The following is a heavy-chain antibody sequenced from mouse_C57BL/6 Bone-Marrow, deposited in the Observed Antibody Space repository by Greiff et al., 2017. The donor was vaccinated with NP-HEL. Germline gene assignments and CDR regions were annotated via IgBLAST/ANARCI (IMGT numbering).Heavy chain of an antibody. V-gene: IGHV6-6*01. J-gene: IGHJ1*03. CDR2: IRNKANNHAT. Sequence: EVQGVESGGGLVQPGGSMKLSCAASGFTFSDAWMDWVRQSPEKGLEWVAEIRNKANNHATYYAESVKGRFTISRDDSKSSVYLQMNSLRAEDTGIYYCTYGSSHWYFDVWGTGTTVTVSS. D-gene: IGHD1-1*01. CDR1: GFTFSDAW. CDR3: TYGSSHWYFDV.